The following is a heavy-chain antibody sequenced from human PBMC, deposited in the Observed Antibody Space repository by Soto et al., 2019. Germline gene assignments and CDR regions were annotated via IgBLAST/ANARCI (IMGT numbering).Heavy chain of an antibody. J-gene: IGHJ5*02. CDR3: ARGPAIWFGELLTRHLFDP. CDR1: GFTFSSYA. V-gene: IGHV3-30-3*01. Sequence: QVQLVESGGGVVQPGRSLRLSCAASGFTFSSYAMHWVRQAPGKGLEWVAVISYDGSNKYYADSVKGRFTISRDNSKNTLYRQLKSLRGEDTAVYYCARGPAIWFGELLTRHLFDPWGKGTLVTVSS. D-gene: IGHD3-10*01. CDR2: ISYDGSNK.